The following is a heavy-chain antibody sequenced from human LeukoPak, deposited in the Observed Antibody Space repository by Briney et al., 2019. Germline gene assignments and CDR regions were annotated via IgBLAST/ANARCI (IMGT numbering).Heavy chain of an antibody. V-gene: IGHV3-11*04. CDR1: GFTFSDYY. D-gene: IGHD5-24*01. J-gene: IGHJ4*02. CDR2: ISSGSTI. CDR3: ARGIPEMATITYYFDY. Sequence: GGSLRLSCAASGFTFSDYYMSWIRQAPGKGLEWVSYISSGSTIYYADSVKGRFTISRDNAKNSLYLQMNSLRAEDTAVYYCARGIPEMATITYYFDYWGQGTLVTVSS.